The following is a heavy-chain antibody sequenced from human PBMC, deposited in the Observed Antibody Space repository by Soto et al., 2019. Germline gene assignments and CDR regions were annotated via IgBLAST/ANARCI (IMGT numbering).Heavy chain of an antibody. CDR1: GDTFTDYY. D-gene: IGHD2-21*02. J-gene: IGHJ4*02. CDR3: ARGGHVLVLTAALVY. Sequence: QVQLVQSGAEVKKPGASVKVSCKASGDTFTDYYIHWVRQAPGQGLEWMGTVNPSGGHTTYEQHFLRRVTMTRDTSTSTRYMALTRLTSEDTAVYYCARGGHVLVLTAALVYWGQGTLVTVSS. V-gene: IGHV1-46*01. CDR2: VNPSGGHT.